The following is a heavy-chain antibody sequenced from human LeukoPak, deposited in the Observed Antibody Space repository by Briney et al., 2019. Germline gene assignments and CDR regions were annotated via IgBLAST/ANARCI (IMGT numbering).Heavy chain of an antibody. CDR2: ISPSGAST. J-gene: IGHJ2*01. Sequence: ASVKVSCKASGYTFTSYYMHWVRQAPGQGLEWMGIISPSGASTGYTQKFQGRVTMTRDTSTSTVYMELSSLRSEDTAVYYCARDPYGAKIGSWYFDLWGRGTLVTVSS. D-gene: IGHD4-17*01. V-gene: IGHV1-46*01. CDR3: ARDPYGAKIGSWYFDL. CDR1: GYTFTSYY.